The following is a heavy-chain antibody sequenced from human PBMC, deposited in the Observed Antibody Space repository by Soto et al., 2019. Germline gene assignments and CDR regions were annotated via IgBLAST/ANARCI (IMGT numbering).Heavy chain of an antibody. V-gene: IGHV3-33*01. CDR3: ARAALREGYSSSSPIDY. CDR1: GLSLSSYG. D-gene: IGHD6-6*01. CDR2: IWYDGSNK. J-gene: IGHJ4*02. Sequence: GFLRLCGAASGLSLSSYGMLWVRQAPGKGLEWVAVIWYDGSNKYYEDSVKGRFTISRDNSKNTLYLQMNSLRAEDTAVYYCARAALREGYSSSSPIDYWGQGTLVTVSS.